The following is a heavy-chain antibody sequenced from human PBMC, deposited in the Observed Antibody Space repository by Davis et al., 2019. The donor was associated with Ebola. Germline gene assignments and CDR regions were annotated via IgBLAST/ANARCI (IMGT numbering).Heavy chain of an antibody. J-gene: IGHJ6*04. V-gene: IGHV1-2*06. CDR1: GYTFTGYY. CDR2: ISPNSGGT. CDR3: ARDREAAAAGYYGMDV. D-gene: IGHD6-13*01. Sequence: ASVKVSCKASGYTFTGYYIHWVRQAPGQGLEWMGRISPNSGGTNYAQKFQGRVTMTRDTSISTAYMELSRLTSDDTAVYYCARDREAAAAGYYGMDVWGKGTAVTVSS.